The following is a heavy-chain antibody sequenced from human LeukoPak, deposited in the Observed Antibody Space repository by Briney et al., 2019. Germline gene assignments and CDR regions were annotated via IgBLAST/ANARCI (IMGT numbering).Heavy chain of an antibody. V-gene: IGHV4-4*07. CDR1: GGSISSYY. D-gene: IGHD4-11*01. CDR2: IYTSGST. J-gene: IGHJ6*03. Sequence: MPSETLSLTCTVSGGSISSYYWSWIRQPAGKGLEWIGRIYTSGSTNYNPSLKSRVTMSVDTSKNQFSLKLSSVTAADTAVYYCARSPPLYSNYDRYYCYYMDVWGKGTTVTVSS. CDR3: ARSPPLYSNYDRYYCYYMDV.